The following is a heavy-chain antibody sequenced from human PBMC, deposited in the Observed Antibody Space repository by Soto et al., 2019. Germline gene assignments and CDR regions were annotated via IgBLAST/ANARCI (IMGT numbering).Heavy chain of an antibody. CDR3: ARDREYHLLLLDY. Sequence: ASVKVAWKASGYIFSTYAIDWGRQAPGQRLEWMGWINPGNCNKKYSQKFQDRVTITRDTSEITIYMELSSLRSHDTAVYYCARDREYHLLLLDYCGQGTLVTVPQ. V-gene: IGHV1-3*01. CDR2: INPGNCNK. J-gene: IGHJ4*02. D-gene: IGHD2-2*01. CDR1: GYIFSTYA.